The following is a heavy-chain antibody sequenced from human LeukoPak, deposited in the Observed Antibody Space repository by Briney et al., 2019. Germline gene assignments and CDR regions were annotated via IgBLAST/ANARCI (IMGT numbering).Heavy chain of an antibody. J-gene: IGHJ4*02. V-gene: IGHV3-48*01. CDR3: AREPSGVLGLDC. CDR2: ISSGSSPI. D-gene: IGHD3-10*01. Sequence: GGSLRPSCAASGFTFSSYSMNWVRQAPGKGLEWVSYISSGSSPIYYADSLRGRFTISRDNAKNSLFLQMNSLRAEDTAVYYCAREPSGVLGLDCWGQGTLVTVSS. CDR1: GFTFSSYS.